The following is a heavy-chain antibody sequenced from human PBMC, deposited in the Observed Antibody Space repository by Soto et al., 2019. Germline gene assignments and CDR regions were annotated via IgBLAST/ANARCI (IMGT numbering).Heavy chain of an antibody. Sequence: SDTLSLTSTVSGASIRSYYWTWIRQPPGSGLEWVGHVYSGGSTNYRPSLQRRVTISLDTSKNQFSLRLTSMVAADAAVYYCAGEGALATFGVVWGQGTRVTVSS. CDR1: GASIRSYY. V-gene: IGHV4-59*01. D-gene: IGHD3-3*01. CDR2: VYSGGST. CDR3: AGEGALATFGVV. J-gene: IGHJ4*02.